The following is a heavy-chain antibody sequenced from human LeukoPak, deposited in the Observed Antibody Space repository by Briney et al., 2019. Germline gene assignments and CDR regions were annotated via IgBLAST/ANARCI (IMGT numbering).Heavy chain of an antibody. CDR1: GDSISSSSYY. D-gene: IGHD2-2*01. CDR2: IYYSGNT. CDR3: ASPKPYCSSTSCYPLAPFGFDY. J-gene: IGHJ4*02. Sequence: PSETLSLTCTVSGDSISSSSYYWGWIRQPPGKGLEWIGSIYYSGNTYYNPSLKSRVTISVDTSKNQFSLKLSSVTAADTAVYYCASPKPYCSSTSCYPLAPFGFDYWGQGTLVTVSS. V-gene: IGHV4-39*01.